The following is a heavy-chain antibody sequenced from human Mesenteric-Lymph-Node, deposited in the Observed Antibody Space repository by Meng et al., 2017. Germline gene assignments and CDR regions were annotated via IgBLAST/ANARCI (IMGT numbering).Heavy chain of an antibody. CDR3: ARGSFSSFDY. J-gene: IGHJ4*02. D-gene: IGHD2-15*01. Sequence: GESLKISCAASGFTFSSYSMNWVRQAPGKGLEWVSSISSSSSYIYYADSVEGRFTFSRDNAINSLYLQMNSLRVEDTAVYYCARGSFSSFDYWGQGTLVTVSS. CDR1: GFTFSSYS. V-gene: IGHV3-21*01. CDR2: ISSSSSYI.